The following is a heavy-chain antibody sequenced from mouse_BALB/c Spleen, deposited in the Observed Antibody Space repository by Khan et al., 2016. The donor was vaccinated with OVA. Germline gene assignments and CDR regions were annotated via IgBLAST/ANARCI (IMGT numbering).Heavy chain of an antibody. Sequence: EVQLQESGPDLVKPSQSLSLTCTVTGYSITSGYSWHWIRQFPGNKLEWMGYIYYSGNIKYNPYFKSRISIARDTSKNQFFLKLNSVTTEDTATYYWARDGNYMDYWGQGTSVTVSS. J-gene: IGHJ4*01. CDR3: ARDGNYMDY. D-gene: IGHD2-1*01. CDR1: GYSITSGYS. V-gene: IGHV3-1*02. CDR2: IYYSGNI.